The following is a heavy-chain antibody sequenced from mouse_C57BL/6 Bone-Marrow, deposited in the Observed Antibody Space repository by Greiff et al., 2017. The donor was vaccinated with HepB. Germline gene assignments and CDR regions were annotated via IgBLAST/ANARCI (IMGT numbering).Heavy chain of an antibody. CDR3: ARLGVITTVAYYFDY. CDR2: ISSGGSYP. Sequence: EVQVVESGGDLVKPGGSLKLSCAASGFTFSSYGMSWVRQTPDKRLEWVATISSGGSYPYYPDSVKGRFTISRDNAKNTLYLQMSSLKSEDTAMYYCARLGVITTVAYYFDYWGQGTTLTVSS. V-gene: IGHV5-6*01. D-gene: IGHD1-1*01. CDR1: GFTFSSYG. J-gene: IGHJ2*01.